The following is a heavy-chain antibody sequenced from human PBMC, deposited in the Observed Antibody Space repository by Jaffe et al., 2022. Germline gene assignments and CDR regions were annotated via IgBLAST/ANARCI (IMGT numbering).Heavy chain of an antibody. CDR3: AKNLLESVRRYDLLFRNPISFDP. V-gene: IGHV3-30*02. Sequence: QIRLVESGGGVVQPGGSLRLSCVASGFTFSRFGMNWVRQAPGRGLEWVTFVPYDGSKTKTYYIDSVKGRFTVSRDDSMNTLYLQMSGLRPEDTAVYYCAKNLLESVRRYDLLFRNPISFDPRGQGTLVTVSS. J-gene: IGHJ5*02. CDR2: VPYDGSKTKT. CDR1: GFTFSRFG. D-gene: IGHD2-21*01.